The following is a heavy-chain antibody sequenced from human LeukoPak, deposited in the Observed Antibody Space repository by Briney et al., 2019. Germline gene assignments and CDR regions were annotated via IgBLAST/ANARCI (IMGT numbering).Heavy chain of an antibody. J-gene: IGHJ4*02. CDR1: GGSISSYY. CDR3: ASSGDMVRGVVVR. V-gene: IGHV4-59*08. Sequence: SETLSLTCTVSGGSISSYYWSWIRQPPGKGLEWIGYIYYSGSTNYNPSLKSRVTISVDTSKNQFSLKLSSVTAADTAVYYCASSGDMVRGVVVRWGQGTLVTVSS. CDR2: IYYSGST. D-gene: IGHD3-10*01.